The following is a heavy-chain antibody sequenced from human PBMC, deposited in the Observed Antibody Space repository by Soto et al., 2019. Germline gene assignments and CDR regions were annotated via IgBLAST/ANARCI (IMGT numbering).Heavy chain of an antibody. D-gene: IGHD2-15*01. V-gene: IGHV3-23*01. CDR3: AKAGVVVAATPGFDP. CDR2: ISGSGGST. Sequence: GGSLRLSCAASGCTFSSYAMSWVSQAPGKGLEWVSAISGSGGSTYYADSVKGRFTISRDNSKNTLYLQMNSLRAEDTAVYYCAKAGVVVAATPGFDPWGQGTLVTVSS. J-gene: IGHJ5*02. CDR1: GCTFSSYA.